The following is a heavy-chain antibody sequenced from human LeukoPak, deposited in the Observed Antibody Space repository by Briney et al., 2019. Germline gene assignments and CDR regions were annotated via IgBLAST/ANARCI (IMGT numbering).Heavy chain of an antibody. V-gene: IGHV1-18*01. CDR1: GYTFTSYG. CDR2: ISAYNGNT. D-gene: IGHD3-10*01. CDR3: ARDSMPTRGVRRGFDP. J-gene: IGHJ5*02. Sequence: ASVKVSCKASGYTFTSYGISWVRQAPGQGLEWMGWISAYNGNTDYAQKLHGRVTMTTDTSTRTAYMELRSLRSDDTAVCYCARDSMPTRGVRRGFDPWGQGTLVTVSS.